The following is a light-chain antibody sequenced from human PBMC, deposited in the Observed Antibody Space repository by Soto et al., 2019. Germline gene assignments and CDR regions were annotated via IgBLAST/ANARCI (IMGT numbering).Light chain of an antibody. CDR3: QQYNSYS. V-gene: IGKV1-27*01. Sequence: DIQMTQSPSSLSASVGDRVTITCRASQGISNYLAWYQQKPGKVPKLLIYTASTLLSGVPSRFSGSGSGTEFTLTISSLQPDDFATYYCQQYNSYSFGQGTKVDI. J-gene: IGKJ1*01. CDR1: QGISNY. CDR2: TAS.